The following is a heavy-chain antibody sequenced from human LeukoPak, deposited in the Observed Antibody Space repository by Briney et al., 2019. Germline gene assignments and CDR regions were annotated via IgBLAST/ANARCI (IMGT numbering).Heavy chain of an antibody. J-gene: IGHJ4*02. D-gene: IGHD4-17*01. CDR2: IYYSGST. CDR1: GDSISSYY. V-gene: IGHV4-59*01. Sequence: PSETLSLTCTVSGDSISSYYWSWIRQPPGKGLEWIGYIYYSGSTNYNPSLKSRVTISLNTSKNQFSLKLSSVTAADTAVYYCARGRTVGDFIDYWGQGTLVTVCS. CDR3: ARGRTVGDFIDY.